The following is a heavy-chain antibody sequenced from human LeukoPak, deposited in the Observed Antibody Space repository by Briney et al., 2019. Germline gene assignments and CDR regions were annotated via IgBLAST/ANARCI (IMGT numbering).Heavy chain of an antibody. Sequence: LPGGSLRLSCAASGFTFSSYAMSWVRQAPGKGLEWASTISGSGGSTYYADSVKGRSTISRDNSKNTLYLQMSSLRAEDTAVYYCARNYYDSSGYYPDAFDIWGQGTMVTVSS. CDR1: GFTFSSYA. CDR3: ARNYYDSSGYYPDAFDI. D-gene: IGHD3-22*01. J-gene: IGHJ3*02. CDR2: ISGSGGST. V-gene: IGHV3-23*01.